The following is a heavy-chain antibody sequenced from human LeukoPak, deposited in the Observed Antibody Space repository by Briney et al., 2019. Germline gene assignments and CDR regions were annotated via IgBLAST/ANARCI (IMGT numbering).Heavy chain of an antibody. CDR1: GFSFGEYA. V-gene: IGHV3-9*01. CDR3: AKVRGTLSSHFFFDY. D-gene: IGHD1-1*01. J-gene: IGHJ4*01. CDR2: ISYNGAFI. Sequence: GGSLRLSCAASGFSFGEYAMHWVRQAPGKGLEWLSIISYNGAFIDYADTAKGRFTVSRDNAENSLFLHMNSLRPEDTAFYYCAKVRGTLSSHFFFDYWGQGIRVTVSS.